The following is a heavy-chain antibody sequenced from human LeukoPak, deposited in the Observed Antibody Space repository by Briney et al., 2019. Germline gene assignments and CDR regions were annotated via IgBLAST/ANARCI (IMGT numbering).Heavy chain of an antibody. CDR1: GFTFSSYA. Sequence: PGGSLRLSCAASGFTFSSYAMSWVRQAPGKGLEWVSAISGSGGSTYYADSVKGRFTTSRDNSKNTLYLQMNSLRAEDTAVYYCAGPGIVGATTEGPASGDYWGQGTLVTVSS. D-gene: IGHD1-26*01. V-gene: IGHV3-23*01. CDR3: AGPGIVGATTEGPASGDY. CDR2: ISGSGGST. J-gene: IGHJ4*02.